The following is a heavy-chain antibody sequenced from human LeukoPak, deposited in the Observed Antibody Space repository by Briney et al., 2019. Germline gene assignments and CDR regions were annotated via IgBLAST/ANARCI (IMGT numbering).Heavy chain of an antibody. CDR2: ISSSSSYI. CDR1: GFTFSSYS. J-gene: IGHJ6*02. V-gene: IGHV3-21*01. CDR3: ARGPHYYDSSGYGMDV. Sequence: GGSLRLSCAASGFTFSSYSMNWVRQAPGKGLEWVSSISSSSSYIYYADSVKGRFTISRDNAKNSLYLQMNSLRAEDTAVYYCARGPHYYDSSGYGMDVWGQGTTVTVSS. D-gene: IGHD3-22*01.